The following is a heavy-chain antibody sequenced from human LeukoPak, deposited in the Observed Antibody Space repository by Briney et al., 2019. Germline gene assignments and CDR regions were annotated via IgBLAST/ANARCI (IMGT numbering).Heavy chain of an antibody. Sequence: SETLSLTCTVSGGSISSYYWSWIRQPPGKGLEWIGYIYYSGSTNYNPSLKSRVTISVDTSKNQFSLKLSSVTAADTAVYYCARDSRYYFGSGSYYSNYYYGMDVGGQGPTVPVSS. J-gene: IGHJ6*02. CDR1: GGSISSYY. D-gene: IGHD3-10*01. CDR3: ARDSRYYFGSGSYYSNYYYGMDV. V-gene: IGHV4-59*01. CDR2: IYYSGST.